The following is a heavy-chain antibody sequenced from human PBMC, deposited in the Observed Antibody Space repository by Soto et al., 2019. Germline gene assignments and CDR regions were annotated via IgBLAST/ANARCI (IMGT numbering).Heavy chain of an antibody. J-gene: IGHJ6*02. D-gene: IGHD3-3*01. V-gene: IGHV1-18*04. Sequence: QVLLVQSGAEVKKPGASVKVSCKASGYTFTSYGISWVRQAPGQGLEWMGWISAYNGNTNYAQKLQGRVTRTTDTSTSTADMELRSLRSDGTAVYYCARTEDFDYYYYGMDVWGQGTTVTVSS. CDR1: GYTFTSYG. CDR3: ARTEDFDYYYYGMDV. CDR2: ISAYNGNT.